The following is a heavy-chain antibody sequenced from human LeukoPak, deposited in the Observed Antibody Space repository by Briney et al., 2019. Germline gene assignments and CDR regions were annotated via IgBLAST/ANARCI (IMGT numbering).Heavy chain of an antibody. CDR1: GFAFSSYW. Sequence: GSLRLSCAASGFAFSSYWMSWVRPAPGKGLEWVDNIKQDGSEKYYVDSVKGRFTISRDNAKNSLYLQMNSLRAEDTAVYYCASSSDAPGNYWGQGTLVTVSS. CDR3: ASSSDAPGNY. J-gene: IGHJ4*02. CDR2: IKQDGSEK. V-gene: IGHV3-7*01. D-gene: IGHD2-2*01.